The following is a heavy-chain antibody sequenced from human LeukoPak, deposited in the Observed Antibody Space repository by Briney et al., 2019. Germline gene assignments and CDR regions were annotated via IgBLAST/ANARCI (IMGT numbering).Heavy chain of an antibody. Sequence: PSETLSLTCTVSGYSISSGYYWGWIRQPPGKGLEWIGSIYYSGSTYYNPSLKSRVTISVDTSKNQFSLKLSSVTAADTAVYYCARDLRTPPIARDFRAAAGTSSFLWGQGTLVTVSS. V-gene: IGHV4-38-2*02. J-gene: IGHJ4*02. CDR2: IYYSGST. CDR1: GYSISSGYY. CDR3: ARDLRTPPIARDFRAAAGTSSFL. D-gene: IGHD6-13*01.